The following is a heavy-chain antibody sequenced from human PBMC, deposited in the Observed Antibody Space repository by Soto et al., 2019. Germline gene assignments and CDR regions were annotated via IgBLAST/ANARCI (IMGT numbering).Heavy chain of an antibody. CDR1: GFTFSSYS. CDR3: ATSKQWLVPNDEYYFDY. V-gene: IGHV3-21*01. CDR2: ISSSSSYI. Sequence: GGSLRLSCAASGFTFSSYSMNWVRQAPGKGLEWVSSISSSSSYIYYADSVKGRFTISRDNAKNSLYLQMNSLRAEDTAVYYCATSKQWLVPNDEYYFDYWGQGTLVTVSS. D-gene: IGHD6-19*01. J-gene: IGHJ4*02.